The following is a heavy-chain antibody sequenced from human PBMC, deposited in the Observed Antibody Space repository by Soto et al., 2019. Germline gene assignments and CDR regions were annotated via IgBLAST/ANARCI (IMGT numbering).Heavy chain of an antibody. CDR3: ARGGRSSDNGMDD. V-gene: IGHV3-48*02. CDR1: GFTFSTYS. J-gene: IGHJ6*02. Sequence: EVQLVESGGGLVQPGGSLRVSCAASGFTFSTYSMNWVRQAPGKGLEWVSYLSSRSLTIYYTDSVKGRFTISRDNAKNSLYLQMNRRQDEDTAVYYSARGGRSSDNGMDDSGQGTTVTGSS. D-gene: IGHD6-6*01. CDR2: LSSRSLTI.